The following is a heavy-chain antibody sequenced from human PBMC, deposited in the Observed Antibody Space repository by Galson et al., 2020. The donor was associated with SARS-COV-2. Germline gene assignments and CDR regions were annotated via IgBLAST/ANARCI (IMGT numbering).Heavy chain of an antibody. V-gene: IGHV3-15*01. CDR2: VKSKTDGGTT. Sequence: GGSLRLSCAASGFTFSNAWMSWVRQAPGKGLEWVGRVKSKTDGGTTDYAAPVKGRFIISSDDSKNTLYLQMDSLKTEDTAVYYCTWTTLTLQWDFWGQGTQVTVSS. CDR3: TWTTLTLQWDF. CDR1: GFTFSNAW. J-gene: IGHJ4*02. D-gene: IGHD4-17*01.